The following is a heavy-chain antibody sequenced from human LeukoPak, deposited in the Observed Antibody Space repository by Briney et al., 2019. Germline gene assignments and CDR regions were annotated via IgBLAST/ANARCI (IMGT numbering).Heavy chain of an antibody. CDR1: GYTFTSYG. J-gene: IGHJ1*01. CDR2: ISAYNGNT. CDR3: ARDSSGWFSGGFQH. Sequence: ASVKVSCKASGYTFTSYGISWVRQAPGQGLEWMGWISAYNGNTNYAQKLQGRVTMTTDTSTSTAYMELRSLRSDDTAVYYCARDSSGWFSGGFQHGGQGTLVTVSS. V-gene: IGHV1-18*04. D-gene: IGHD6-19*01.